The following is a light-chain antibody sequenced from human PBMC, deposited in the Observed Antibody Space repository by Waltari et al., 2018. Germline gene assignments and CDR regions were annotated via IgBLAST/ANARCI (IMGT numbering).Light chain of an antibody. J-gene: IGKJ4*01. CDR1: QSVFYNSNNKDY. CDR3: QQYYNNPLT. Sequence: DIVMTQSPDSLAVSLCERATIHCKSRQSVFYNSNNKDYLAWYQERPGQPPKLLISWASTRESRVPDRFSGSGSGTDFTLTISSLQAEDVAVYYCQQYYNNPLTFGGGTKVEI. CDR2: WAS. V-gene: IGKV4-1*01.